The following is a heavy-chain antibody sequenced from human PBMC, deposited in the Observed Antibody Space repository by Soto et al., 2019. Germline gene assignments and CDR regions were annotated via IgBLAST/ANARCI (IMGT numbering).Heavy chain of an antibody. CDR2: IFRTGST. CDR3: ARVAPALYY. J-gene: IGHJ4*02. CDR1: GGSISSETW. V-gene: IGHV4-4*02. Sequence: QVQLQESGPGLVKPSETLSLTCAVSGGSISSETWWSWVRQPPGKGLEWIGEIFRTGSTNYTPSHKSRVTISLDKSKNQFSLKLSSVTAADTAVYYCARVAPALYYWGQGPLVTVSS.